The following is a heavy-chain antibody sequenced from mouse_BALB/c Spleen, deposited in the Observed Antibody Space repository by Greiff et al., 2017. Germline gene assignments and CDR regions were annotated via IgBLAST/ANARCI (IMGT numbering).Heavy chain of an antibody. D-gene: IGHD2-14*01. Sequence: EVKLMESGGGLVQPGESLKLSCESNEYEFPSHDMPWVRKTPEKRLELVAAINSDGGSTYYPDTMERRFIISRDNTKKTLYLQMSSLRSEDTALYYCARLRYDYAMDYWGQGTSVTVSS. J-gene: IGHJ4*01. CDR2: INSDGGST. V-gene: IGHV5-2*01. CDR3: ARLRYDYAMDY. CDR1: EYEFPSHD.